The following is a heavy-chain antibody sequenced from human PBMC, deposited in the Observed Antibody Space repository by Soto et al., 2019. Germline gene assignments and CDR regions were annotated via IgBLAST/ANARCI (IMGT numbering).Heavy chain of an antibody. CDR2: ISAYNGNI. V-gene: IGHV1-18*01. Sequence: QVQLVQSGAEVKKPGASVKVSCKASGYTFTNYGISWVRQAPGQGLEWMGWISAYNGNINYAQKLQGRVTMTTDTSTSTAYIELRSLRSHYTAMYSCASSYCGGNCYSHLPSDYDYYGMDVWGQGTTVTVSS. CDR1: GYTFTNYG. J-gene: IGHJ6*02. CDR3: ASSYCGGNCYSHLPSDYDYYGMDV. D-gene: IGHD2-21*02.